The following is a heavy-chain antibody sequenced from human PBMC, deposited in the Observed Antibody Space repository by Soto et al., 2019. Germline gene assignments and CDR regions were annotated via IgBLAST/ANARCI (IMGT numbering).Heavy chain of an antibody. Sequence: GGSLRLSCAASGFTFSSYGMHWVRQAPGKGLEWVAVISYDGSNKYYADSVKGRFTISRDNSKNTLYLQMNSLRAEDTAVYYCARDLDIVVVPAAMPGIYYYYYYGMDVWGQGTTVTVSS. CDR1: GFTFSSYG. CDR2: ISYDGSNK. V-gene: IGHV3-30*03. D-gene: IGHD2-2*03. CDR3: ARDLDIVVVPAAMPGIYYYYYYGMDV. J-gene: IGHJ6*02.